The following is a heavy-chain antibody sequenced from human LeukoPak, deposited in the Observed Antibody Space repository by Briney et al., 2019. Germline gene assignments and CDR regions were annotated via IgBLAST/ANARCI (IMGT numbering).Heavy chain of an antibody. CDR2: IYTSGST. Sequence: SETLSLTCTVSGGSISSGSYYWSWIRQPAGKGLEWIGRIYTSGSTNYNPSLKSRVTISVDTSKNQFSLKLSSVTAADTAVYYCARTSEGYCSGGSCWDFYYYMDVWGKGTTVTVSS. CDR1: GGSISSGSYY. CDR3: ARTSEGYCSGGSCWDFYYYMDV. D-gene: IGHD2-15*01. J-gene: IGHJ6*03. V-gene: IGHV4-61*02.